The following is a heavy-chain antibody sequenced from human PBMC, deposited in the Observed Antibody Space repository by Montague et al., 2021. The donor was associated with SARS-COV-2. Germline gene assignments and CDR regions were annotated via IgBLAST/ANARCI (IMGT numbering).Heavy chain of an antibody. D-gene: IGHD2-2*01. J-gene: IGHJ6*02. CDR1: GGSISSGSYY. Sequence: TLSLTCTVSGGSISSGSYYWSWIRQPAGKGLEWIGRIYTSGTTDYSFSLKSRATISVDTSKNQFSLKLSSVTAADTAVYYCTREGYQVLWSDYYYYGMDVWGQGTTVTVSS. CDR2: IYTSGTT. V-gene: IGHV4-61*02. CDR3: TREGYQVLWSDYYYYGMDV.